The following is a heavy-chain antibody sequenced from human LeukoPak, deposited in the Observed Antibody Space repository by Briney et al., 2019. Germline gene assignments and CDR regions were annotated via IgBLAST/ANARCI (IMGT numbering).Heavy chain of an antibody. J-gene: IGHJ3*01. V-gene: IGHV4-39*01. CDR1: DDSVSRSDSY. D-gene: IGHD6-19*01. CDR3: AKVAGSVAAFV. Sequence: SETLSLTCSVSDDSVSRSDSYWDWIRQPPGKGLEWIGTIYYSGRTYYSPSLKSRVTISVDPSNNQFSLNLRSVTAADTAVYYCAKVAGSVAAFVWGQGTMVTVSS. CDR2: IYYSGRT.